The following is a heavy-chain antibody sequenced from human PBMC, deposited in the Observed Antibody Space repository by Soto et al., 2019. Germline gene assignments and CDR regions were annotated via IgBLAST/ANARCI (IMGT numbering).Heavy chain of an antibody. J-gene: IGHJ4*02. CDR1: GFTFSDHY. Sequence: GSLRLSCAASGFTFSDHYMDWVRQAPGKGLEWVGRTRNKANSYTTEYAASVKGRLTISRDDSKNSLYLQMNSLKTEDTVVYYCARGRYYDYVWGSYRYGPLDYWGQGTLVTVSS. V-gene: IGHV3-72*01. CDR3: ARGRYYDYVWGSYRYGPLDY. CDR2: TRNKANSYTT. D-gene: IGHD3-16*02.